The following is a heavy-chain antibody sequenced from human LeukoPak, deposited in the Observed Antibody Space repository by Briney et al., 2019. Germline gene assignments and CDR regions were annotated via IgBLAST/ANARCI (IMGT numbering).Heavy chain of an antibody. CDR2: IRYDGSNK. CDR1: GFTFSSYG. Sequence: GGSLRLSCAASGFTFSSYGIHWVRRAPGKGLEWVAFIRYDGSNKYYADSVKGRFTISRDNSKNTLYLQMNSLRAEDTAVYYCATRYSSSYGYWGQGNLVTVSS. J-gene: IGHJ4*02. CDR3: ATRYSSSYGY. V-gene: IGHV3-30*02. D-gene: IGHD6-13*01.